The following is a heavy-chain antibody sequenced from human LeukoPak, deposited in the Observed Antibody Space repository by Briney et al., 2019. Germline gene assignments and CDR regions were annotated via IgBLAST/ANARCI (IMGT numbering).Heavy chain of an antibody. D-gene: IGHD3-10*01. V-gene: IGHV1-69*04. J-gene: IGHJ5*02. CDR3: ARDVLPRGFAP. CDR2: IIPIFGIA. CDR1: GCSFISYA. Sequence: GASVKVSCKASGCSFISYAISWLRQAPGQGLEWMGRIIPIFGIANYAQKFQGRVTITAAKSTTTAYMELSSLRSEDTAVYYCARDVLPRGFAPWGQGTLVTVSS.